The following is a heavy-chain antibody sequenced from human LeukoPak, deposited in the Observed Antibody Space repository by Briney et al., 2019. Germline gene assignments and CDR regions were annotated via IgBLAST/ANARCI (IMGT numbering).Heavy chain of an antibody. CDR1: GFTVSSNY. J-gene: IGHJ6*02. D-gene: IGHD3-22*01. CDR2: IYSGDST. V-gene: IGHV3-66*02. CDR3: AREYYYDSSLIYYYGMDL. Sequence: AGGSLRLSCAASGFTVSSNYMSWVRQAPGKGLEWVSGIYSGDSTYYADSVKGRFTISRDNSKNTLYLQMNSLRAEDTAVYYCAREYYYDSSLIYYYGMDLWGQGTTVTVSS.